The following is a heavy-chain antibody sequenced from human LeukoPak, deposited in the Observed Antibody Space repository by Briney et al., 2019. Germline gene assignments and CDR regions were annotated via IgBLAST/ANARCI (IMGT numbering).Heavy chain of an antibody. Sequence: QPGGSLRLSCAASGFTFSSYSMNWARQAPREGLEWVSYISSSSSTIYYADSVKGRFTISRDNAKNSLYLQMNSLRAEDTAVYYCARARLRTYGMDVWGQGTTVTVSS. CDR2: ISSSSSTI. CDR3: ARARLRTYGMDV. CDR1: GFTFSSYS. D-gene: IGHD3-22*01. J-gene: IGHJ6*02. V-gene: IGHV3-48*01.